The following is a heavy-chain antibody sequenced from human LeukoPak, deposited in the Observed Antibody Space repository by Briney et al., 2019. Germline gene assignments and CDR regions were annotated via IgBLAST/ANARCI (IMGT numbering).Heavy chain of an antibody. CDR1: GGSISSYY. CDR3: ARDSVVVVAATIAHTDAFDI. D-gene: IGHD2-15*01. Sequence: PSETLSLTCTVSGGSISSYYWSWIRQPAGKGLEWIGRIYTSGSTNYNPSLKSRVTVSVDTSKNQFSLKLSSVTAADTAVYYCARDSVVVVAATIAHTDAFDIWGQGTMVTVSS. V-gene: IGHV4-4*07. CDR2: IYTSGST. J-gene: IGHJ3*02.